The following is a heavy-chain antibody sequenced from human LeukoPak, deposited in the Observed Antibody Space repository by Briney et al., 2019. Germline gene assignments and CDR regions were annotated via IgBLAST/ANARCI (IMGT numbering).Heavy chain of an antibody. D-gene: IGHD4-23*01. Sequence: GRALRLSCSAPGFTFSSYAMHRVRQAPGKGLGWVAVISYDGSNTYYADSVKGRFTISRDNSKNTLYLQMTSLRAEDTAVYYCARSTGGNTEYWGQGTLVTVSS. CDR1: GFTFSSYA. CDR2: ISYDGSNT. CDR3: ARSTGGNTEY. J-gene: IGHJ4*02. V-gene: IGHV3-30*04.